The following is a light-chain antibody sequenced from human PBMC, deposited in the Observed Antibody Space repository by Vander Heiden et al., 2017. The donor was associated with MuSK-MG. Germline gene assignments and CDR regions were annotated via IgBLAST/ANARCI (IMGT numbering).Light chain of an antibody. CDR3: QHYVSSPLT. J-gene: IGKJ4*01. Sequence: EIVLTQSPGTLSLSPGERATLSCRASQSVTSTYLVWYQQKPGQAPRLLIYGASIRATGIPDRFSGSGSGTDFTLTISRLEPEDFAVYYCQHYVSSPLTFGGGTKVEIK. CDR1: QSVTSTY. CDR2: GAS. V-gene: IGKV3-20*01.